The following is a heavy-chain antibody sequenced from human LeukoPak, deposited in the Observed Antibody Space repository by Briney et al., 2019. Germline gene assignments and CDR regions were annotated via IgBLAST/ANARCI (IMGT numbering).Heavy chain of an antibody. V-gene: IGHV1-69*13. CDR3: ARSRYYDYVWGLYYFDY. CDR2: IIPIFGTA. D-gene: IGHD3-16*01. Sequence: SVKVSCKASGYTFTTYYMHWVRQAPGQGLEWMGGIIPIFGTANYAQKFQGRVTITADESTSTAYMELSSLRSEDTAVYYCARSRYYDYVWGLYYFDYWGQGTLVTVSS. CDR1: GYTFTTYY. J-gene: IGHJ4*02.